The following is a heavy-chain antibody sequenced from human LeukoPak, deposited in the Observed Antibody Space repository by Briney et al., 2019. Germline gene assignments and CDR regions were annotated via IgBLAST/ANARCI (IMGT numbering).Heavy chain of an antibody. CDR1: GGSISSSSYY. CDR2: IYYSGST. V-gene: IGHV4-39*07. CDR3: ARDDTAMVTYY. D-gene: IGHD5-18*01. J-gene: IGHJ4*02. Sequence: SETLSLTCTVSGGSISSSSYYWGWIRQPPGKGLEWIGSIYYSGSTYYNPSLKSRVTISVDTSKNQFSLKLSSVTAADTAVYYCARDDTAMVTYYWGQGTLVTVSS.